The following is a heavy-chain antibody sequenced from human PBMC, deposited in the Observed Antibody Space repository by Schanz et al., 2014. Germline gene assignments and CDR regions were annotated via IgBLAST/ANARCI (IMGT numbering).Heavy chain of an antibody. CDR3: AREGTIIRGLTGWFDP. V-gene: IGHV1-2*06. J-gene: IGHJ5*02. CDR2: INPNSGGT. D-gene: IGHD3-10*01. Sequence: QLVESGAEVKNPGASVKVSCKASGYTFTDYHIHWVRQAPGQGLEWMGRINPNSGGTNFAQKFQGRVTVTRDTSISTAYMELGSLRFDDTAVYYCAREGTIIRGLTGWFDPWGQGTLVTVSS. CDR1: GYTFTDYH.